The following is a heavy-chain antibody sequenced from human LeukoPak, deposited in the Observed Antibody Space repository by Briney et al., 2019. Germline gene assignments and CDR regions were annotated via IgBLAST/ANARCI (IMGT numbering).Heavy chain of an antibody. J-gene: IGHJ5*02. D-gene: IGHD2-15*01. Sequence: GGSLRLSCAASGFTFSSYEMHWVRQAPGKGLEWIADISSSGTTMYYADSVKGRFTISRDNAENSLYLQMDSLRAEDTAVYYCASLLVAPPGVDPWGPGTLVTVSS. CDR2: ISSSGTTM. CDR1: GFTFSSYE. V-gene: IGHV3-48*03. CDR3: ASLLVAPPGVDP.